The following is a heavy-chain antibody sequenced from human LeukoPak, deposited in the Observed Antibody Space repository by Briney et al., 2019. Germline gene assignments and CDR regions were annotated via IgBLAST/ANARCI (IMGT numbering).Heavy chain of an antibody. D-gene: IGHD3-9*01. Sequence: GESLRLSCAASGFTFNAYGMHWVRQAPGKGLEWVAFIRYDGINKDYADSVKGRFTFSRDSSKNTLYLQMSSLRTEDTAVYYCARDPTRYLRYGYFDYWGQGTLVTVSS. V-gene: IGHV3-30*02. CDR3: ARDPTRYLRYGYFDY. CDR1: GFTFNAYG. CDR2: IRYDGINK. J-gene: IGHJ4*02.